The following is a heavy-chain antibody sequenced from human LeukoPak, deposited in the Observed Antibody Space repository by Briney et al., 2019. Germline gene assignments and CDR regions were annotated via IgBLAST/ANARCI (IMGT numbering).Heavy chain of an antibody. CDR1: GFTFSTYV. J-gene: IGHJ4*02. CDR2: LWYDGSNE. V-gene: IGHV3-33*01. CDR3: ARVRADSSGHDIDY. D-gene: IGHD3-22*01. Sequence: GTSLRLSCAASGFTFSTYVMHWVRQAPGKGLEWVAILWYDGSNEYYADSVKGRFTMSRDNSKNTLHLQMNSLKAEDTVVYYCARVRADSSGHDIDYWGQGTLVTVSS.